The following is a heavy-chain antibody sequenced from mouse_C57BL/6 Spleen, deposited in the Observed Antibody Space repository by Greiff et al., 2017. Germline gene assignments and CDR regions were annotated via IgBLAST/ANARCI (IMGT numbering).Heavy chain of an antibody. J-gene: IGHJ2*01. CDR3: ARDAPHGGYFDY. CDR2: SRNKANDYTT. Sequence: EVNVVESGGGLVQSGRSLRLSCATSGFTFSDFYMEWVRQAPGKGLEWIAASRNKANDYTTEYSASVKGRFIFSSDTSQSILYLQLNALRAEDTAIYYCARDAPHGGYFDYWGQGTTLTVSS. V-gene: IGHV7-1*01. D-gene: IGHD6-1*01. CDR1: GFTFSDFY.